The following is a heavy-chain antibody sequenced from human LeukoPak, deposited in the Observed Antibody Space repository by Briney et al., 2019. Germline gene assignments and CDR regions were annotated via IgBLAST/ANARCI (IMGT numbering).Heavy chain of an antibody. CDR2: ISSSSSYI. D-gene: IGHD3-22*01. CDR1: GFTFGDYA. J-gene: IGHJ4*02. Sequence: GRSLRLSCTASGFTFGDYAMTWVRQAPGKGLEWVSSISSSSSYIYYADSVKGRFTISRDNAKNSLYLQMNSLRAEDTAVYYCARDRYYYDSSGYYPVDYWGQGTLVTVSS. CDR3: ARDRYYYDSSGYYPVDY. V-gene: IGHV3-21*01.